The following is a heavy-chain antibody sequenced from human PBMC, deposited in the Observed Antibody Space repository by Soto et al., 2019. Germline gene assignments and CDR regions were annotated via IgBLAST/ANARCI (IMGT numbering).Heavy chain of an antibody. CDR2: ISGSGGST. CDR1: GFTFSSYA. D-gene: IGHD6-13*01. Sequence: EVQLLESGGGLVQPGGSLRLSCAASGFTFSSYAMSWVRQAPGKGLEWVSAISGSGGSTYYADSVKGRFTISRDNSKNARYRQMNSLRAEDTAVYYCATAYSSSWYAPLDYYGMDVWGQGTTVTVSS. J-gene: IGHJ6*02. CDR3: ATAYSSSWYAPLDYYGMDV. V-gene: IGHV3-23*01.